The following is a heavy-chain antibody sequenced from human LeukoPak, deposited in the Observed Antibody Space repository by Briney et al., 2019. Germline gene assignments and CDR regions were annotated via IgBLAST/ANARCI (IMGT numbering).Heavy chain of an antibody. Sequence: GGSLRLSCEVPGFTLSSYWMSWVRQAPGKGLDGLANIKQDGTETHYGDSVKGRFTISRDNAKNSLYLQLNSLRGEDTAVYYCARNTDRDAYMASWGQGTLVTVSS. CDR2: IKQDGTET. D-gene: IGHD5-24*01. V-gene: IGHV3-7*01. CDR3: ARNTDRDAYMAS. J-gene: IGHJ5*02. CDR1: GFTLSSYW.